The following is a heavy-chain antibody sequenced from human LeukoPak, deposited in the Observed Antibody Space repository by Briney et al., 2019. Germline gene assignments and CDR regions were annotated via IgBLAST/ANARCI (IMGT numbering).Heavy chain of an antibody. CDR1: GGTFSSYA. Sequence: SVKVPCKASGGTFSSYAISWVRQAPGQGLEWMGGIIPIFGTANYAQKFPGRVTITADESTSTAYMELSSLRSEDTAVYYCAREFYGGYFGLYYYGMDVWGQGTTVTVSS. V-gene: IGHV1-69*13. J-gene: IGHJ6*02. D-gene: IGHD3-22*01. CDR3: AREFYGGYFGLYYYGMDV. CDR2: IIPIFGTA.